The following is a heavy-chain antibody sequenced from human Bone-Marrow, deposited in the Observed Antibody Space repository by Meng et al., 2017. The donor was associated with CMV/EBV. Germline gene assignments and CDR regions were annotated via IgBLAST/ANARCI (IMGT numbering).Heavy chain of an antibody. Sequence: GESLKISCAASGFTFNTYWMSWVRQAPGKGLEWVSYISSSGSSIYYADSVKGRFTISRDNAKNSLYLQMNSLRAEDTAVYYCAGWGEVGGDQGSFYYWGQGTLVTVSS. J-gene: IGHJ4*02. CDR3: AGWGEVGGDQGSFYY. CDR1: GFTFNTYW. V-gene: IGHV3-21*05. D-gene: IGHD2-21*02. CDR2: ISSSGSSI.